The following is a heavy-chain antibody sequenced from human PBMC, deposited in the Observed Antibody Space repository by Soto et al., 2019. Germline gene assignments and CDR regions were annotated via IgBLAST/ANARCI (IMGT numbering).Heavy chain of an antibody. CDR3: PTDSYSTIFLVRSEY. CDR1: RFTFSNAW. V-gene: IGHV3-15*07. D-gene: IGHD6-13*01. J-gene: IGHJ4*01. CDR2: IKRKTDGGTT. Sequence: GGPLRLSCETSRFTFSNAWINWDRQAPGKGLEWVGRIKRKTDGGTTDFAAPVKGRFAISRDGSKNMVYLQMNSLKTEDTGIYYCPTDSYSTIFLVRSEYWGIGTLVTDSS.